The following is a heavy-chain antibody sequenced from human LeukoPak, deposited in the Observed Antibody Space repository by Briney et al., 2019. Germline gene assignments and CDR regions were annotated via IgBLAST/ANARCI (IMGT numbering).Heavy chain of an antibody. Sequence: ASVKVSCKASGYTFTSYGISWVRQAPGQGLEWMGWISDYNGNANYAQKLQGRVTMTTDTSTSTAYMELRSLRSDDTAVYYCARDQGGDYFLSPYYYYYMDVWGKGTTVTVSS. V-gene: IGHV1-18*01. CDR2: ISDYNGNA. CDR3: ARDQGGDYFLSPYYYYYMDV. CDR1: GYTFTSYG. J-gene: IGHJ6*03. D-gene: IGHD4-17*01.